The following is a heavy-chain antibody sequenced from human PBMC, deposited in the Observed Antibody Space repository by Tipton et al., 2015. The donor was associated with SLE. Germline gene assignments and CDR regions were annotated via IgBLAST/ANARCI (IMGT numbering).Heavy chain of an antibody. CDR2: IYYTGNT. D-gene: IGHD5-24*01. CDR1: GGSVSSSSYY. J-gene: IGHJ5*02. V-gene: IGHV4-39*02. CDR3: AREQSSEDGYNA. Sequence: TLSLTCTVSGGSVSSSSYYWGWIRQPPGKGLEWIGIIYYTGNTFYSPSLKSRVTISIETSKNQFSLNLSSVTAADTAVYYCAREQSSEDGYNAWGQGTLVTVSS.